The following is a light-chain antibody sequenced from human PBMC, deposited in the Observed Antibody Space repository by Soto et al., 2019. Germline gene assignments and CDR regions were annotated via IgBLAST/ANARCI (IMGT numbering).Light chain of an antibody. J-gene: IGKJ1*01. CDR2: DAS. Sequence: DIQMTQSPSTLSESVLDRVTITCRASQSISSWLAWYQQKPGKAPKLLIYDASSLERGVPSRFSGSGSGTEFTLTISSLQPDDFATYYCQQYNSYSRTFGQGTTVDIK. CDR1: QSISSW. CDR3: QQYNSYSRT. V-gene: IGKV1-5*01.